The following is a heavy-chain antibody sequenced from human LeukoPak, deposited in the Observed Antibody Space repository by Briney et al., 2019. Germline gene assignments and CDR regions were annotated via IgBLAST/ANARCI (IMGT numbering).Heavy chain of an antibody. D-gene: IGHD1-26*01. CDR3: ARGSGSYGLWDY. V-gene: IGHV3-74*01. Sequence: QSGGSLRLSCAASGFTFSTYAMSWVRQAPGKGLVWVSRTYSDTNYADSVKGRFTISRDNAKNTLYLQMDSLRAEDTAVYYCARGSGSYGLWDYWGQGTLVTVSS. J-gene: IGHJ4*02. CDR1: GFTFSTYA. CDR2: TYSDT.